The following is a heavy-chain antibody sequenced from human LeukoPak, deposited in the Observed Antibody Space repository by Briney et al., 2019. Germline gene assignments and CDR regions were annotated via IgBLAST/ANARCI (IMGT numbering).Heavy chain of an antibody. CDR3: ARGAKVVPAAMLKGANWFDP. Sequence: SETLSLTCAVYGGSFSGYYWSWIRQPPGKGLEWIGEINHSGSTNYNPSLKSRVTISVDTSKNQFSLKLSSVTAADTAVYYCARGAKVVPAAMLKGANWFDPWGQGTLATVSS. D-gene: IGHD2-2*01. CDR2: INHSGST. CDR1: GGSFSGYY. V-gene: IGHV4-34*01. J-gene: IGHJ5*02.